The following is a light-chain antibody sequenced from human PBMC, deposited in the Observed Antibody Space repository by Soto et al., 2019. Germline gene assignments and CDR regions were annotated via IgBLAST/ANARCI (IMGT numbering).Light chain of an antibody. CDR2: DAS. J-gene: IGKJ3*01. CDR3: QQYDNLPPRPT. Sequence: GDRVTITCQASQDISNYLNWYQQKPGKAPKLLIYDASNLETGVPSRFSGSGSGTDFTFTISSLQPEDIATYYCQQYDNLPPRPTFGPGTKVDIK. CDR1: QDISNY. V-gene: IGKV1-33*01.